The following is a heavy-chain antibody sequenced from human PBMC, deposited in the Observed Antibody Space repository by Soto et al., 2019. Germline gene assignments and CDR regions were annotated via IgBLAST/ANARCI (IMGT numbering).Heavy chain of an antibody. CDR1: GFTFSSYS. Sequence: GGSLRLSCAASGFTFSSYSMNWVRQAPGKGLEWVSSISSSSSYIYYADSVKGRFTISRDNAKNSLYLQVNSLRAEDTAVYYCARNLHGYYDSSGYYPFDYWGQGTLVTVSS. J-gene: IGHJ4*02. D-gene: IGHD3-22*01. V-gene: IGHV3-21*01. CDR3: ARNLHGYYDSSGYYPFDY. CDR2: ISSSSSYI.